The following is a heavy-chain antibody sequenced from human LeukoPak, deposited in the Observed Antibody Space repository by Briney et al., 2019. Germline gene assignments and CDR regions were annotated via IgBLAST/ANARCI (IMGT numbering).Heavy chain of an antibody. CDR1: GDSVSSNSVA. D-gene: IGHD3-22*01. J-gene: IGHJ4*02. CDR3: ARTLDGYIDY. Sequence: SQTLSLTCAISGDSVSSNSVALNWIRQSPSRGLEWLGRTYYRSKWYSSYAVSVKSRITINPDTSKNQFSLHLNSVTPEDTAVYYCARTLDGYIDYWGQGTLVTVSS. CDR2: TYYRSKWYS. V-gene: IGHV6-1*01.